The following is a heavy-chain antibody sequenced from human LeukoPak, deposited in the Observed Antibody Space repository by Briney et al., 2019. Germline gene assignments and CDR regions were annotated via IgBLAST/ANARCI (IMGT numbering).Heavy chain of an antibody. V-gene: IGHV4-59*01. CDR2: IYYSGST. CDR3: ARDGPARYDSSGYYLGWFDP. Sequence: SETLSLTCTVSGGSISSYYWSWIWQPPGKGLEWIGYIYYSGSTNYNPSLKSRVTISVDTSKNQFSLKLSSVTAADTAVYYCARDGPARYDSSGYYLGWFDPWGQGTLVTVSS. J-gene: IGHJ5*02. D-gene: IGHD3-22*01. CDR1: GGSISSYY.